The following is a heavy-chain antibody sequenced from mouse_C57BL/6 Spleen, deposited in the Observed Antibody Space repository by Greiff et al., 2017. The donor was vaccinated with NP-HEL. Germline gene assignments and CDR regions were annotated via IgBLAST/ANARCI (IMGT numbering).Heavy chain of an antibody. V-gene: IGHV7-3*01. J-gene: IGHJ4*01. CDR1: GFTFTDYY. CDR2: IRNKANGYTT. Sequence: DVMLVESGGGLVQPGGSLSLSCAASGFTFTDYYMSWVRQPPGKALEWLGFIRNKANGYTTEYSASVKGRFTISRDNSQSILYLQMNALRAEDSATYYCARQLMATRYAMDYWGQGTSVTVSS. D-gene: IGHD3-2*02. CDR3: ARQLMATRYAMDY.